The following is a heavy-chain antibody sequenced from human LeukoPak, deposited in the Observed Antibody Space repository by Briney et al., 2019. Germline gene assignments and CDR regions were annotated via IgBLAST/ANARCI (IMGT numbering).Heavy chain of an antibody. V-gene: IGHV3-21*01. CDR1: GFTFSSYN. J-gene: IGHJ4*02. CDR2: ISSSSSYI. D-gene: IGHD6-19*01. CDR3: ARSNFAVAWSYDY. Sequence: GGSLRLSCAASGFTFSSYNMNWVRQAPGKGLERVSSISSSSSYIYYADSVKGRFTISRDNAKNSLYLQMNSLRAEDTAVYYCARSNFAVAWSYDYWGQGTLVTVSS.